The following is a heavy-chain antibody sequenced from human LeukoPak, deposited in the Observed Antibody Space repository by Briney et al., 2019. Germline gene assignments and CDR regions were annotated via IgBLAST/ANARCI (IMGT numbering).Heavy chain of an antibody. CDR3: ARVNIAARQSVSDGYDY. CDR2: IIATLDMS. Sequence: SVKVSCKASGDTFSNFAISWVRQAPGQGLEWVGRIIATLDMSNYAQKFQGRVTITAEKSTNTAYMELSSLRSEDTAVYYCARVNIAARQSVSDGYDYWGQGTLVTVSS. D-gene: IGHD6-6*01. J-gene: IGHJ4*02. CDR1: GDTFSNFA. V-gene: IGHV1-69*04.